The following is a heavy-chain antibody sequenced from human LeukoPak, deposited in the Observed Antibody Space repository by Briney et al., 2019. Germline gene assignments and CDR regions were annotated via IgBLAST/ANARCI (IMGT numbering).Heavy chain of an antibody. Sequence: GGSLRLSCAASGFXFSSYAISWVRQAPGKGLEWVSAITASGDSTYYVDSVKGRFTISRDNAKNSLYLQMNSLRDEDTAVYYCARDVGGYGTEGSYFDYWGQGTLVTVSS. CDR1: GFXFSSYA. D-gene: IGHD5-12*01. CDR2: ITASGDST. CDR3: ARDVGGYGTEGSYFDY. J-gene: IGHJ4*02. V-gene: IGHV3-23*01.